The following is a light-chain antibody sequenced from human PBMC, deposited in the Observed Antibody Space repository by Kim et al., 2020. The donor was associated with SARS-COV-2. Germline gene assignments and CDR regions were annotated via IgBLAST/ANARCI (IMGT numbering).Light chain of an antibody. V-gene: IGKV1-8*01. CDR1: LNIANS. Sequence: AIRMTQSPSSLSASAGDRVTITCRASLNIANSLAWYQQKPGRAPNILIYRASTLQSGVPSRFSGSGSGTDFTLTISCLQSEDFATYYCQQSYGYPHTFGQGTKLEI. J-gene: IGKJ2*01. CDR3: QQSYGYPHT. CDR2: RAS.